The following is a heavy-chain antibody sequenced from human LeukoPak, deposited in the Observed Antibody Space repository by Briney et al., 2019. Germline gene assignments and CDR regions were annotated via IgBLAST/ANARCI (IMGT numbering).Heavy chain of an antibody. CDR2: ISYDGNNK. D-gene: IGHD6-13*01. CDR1: GFTFSSYT. Sequence: GTSLRLSCAASGFTFSSYTMHWVRQASGKGLELLAVISYDGNNKYYADSVKGRFTISRDNFNNTLYLQMNSLRGEDTAVYYCARDPSGSWPNWFDPWGQGTLVTVSS. V-gene: IGHV3-30-3*01. CDR3: ARDPSGSWPNWFDP. J-gene: IGHJ5*02.